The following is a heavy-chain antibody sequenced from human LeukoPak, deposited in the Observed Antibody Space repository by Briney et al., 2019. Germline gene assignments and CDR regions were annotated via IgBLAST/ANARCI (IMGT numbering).Heavy chain of an antibody. CDR1: GFIFSSYT. Sequence: GGSLRLSCAASGFIFSSYTMNWVRQTPGKGLEWVSRINPDGSTTNYADSVMGRFTISRDSAKNTLYLQMNSLRAEDTAVYYCARGYSGSYRVDYWGRGTLVTVSS. J-gene: IGHJ4*02. D-gene: IGHD1-26*01. CDR3: ARGYSGSYRVDY. CDR2: INPDGSTT. V-gene: IGHV3-74*01.